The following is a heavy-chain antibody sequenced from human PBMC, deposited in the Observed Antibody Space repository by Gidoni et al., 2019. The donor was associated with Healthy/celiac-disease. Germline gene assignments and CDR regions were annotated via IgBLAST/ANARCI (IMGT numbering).Heavy chain of an antibody. V-gene: IGHV3-13*04. J-gene: IGHJ4*02. D-gene: IGHD6-19*01. CDR2: FGTDGDT. CDR3: ARGGYSSGWGEFDY. CDR1: GFTFSSYD. Sequence: EVQLVESWGGLVQPGGSLGLPCAASGFTFSSYDMNWVRQAKGKGLEWVSAFGTDGDTYYQGSVKGRFTISRENAKNSLYLQMNSLRAGDTAVYYCARGGYSSGWGEFDYWGQGTLVTVSS.